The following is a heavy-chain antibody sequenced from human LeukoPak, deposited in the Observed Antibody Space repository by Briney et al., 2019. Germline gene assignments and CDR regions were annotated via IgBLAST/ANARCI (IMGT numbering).Heavy chain of an antibody. J-gene: IGHJ4*02. V-gene: IGHV5-51*01. Sequence: GESLKISCKGSGYRFSSYWIGWVRQTPGKGLEWMGIIYAGDSETRYNPSFQGQVTMSADRSISTAYMQWSSLQASDSAIYYCARHRGGSYSFDYWGQGTRVTVSS. CDR2: IYAGDSET. CDR1: GYRFSSYW. D-gene: IGHD3-10*01. CDR3: ARHRGGSYSFDY.